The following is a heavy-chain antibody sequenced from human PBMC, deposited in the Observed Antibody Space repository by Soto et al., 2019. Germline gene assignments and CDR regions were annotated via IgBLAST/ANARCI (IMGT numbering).Heavy chain of an antibody. CDR2: IIPIFGTA. D-gene: IGHD5-18*01. CDR1: GGTFSSYA. J-gene: IGHJ6*02. Sequence: QVQLVQSGAEVKKPGSSVKVSCKASGGTFSSYAISWVRQAPGQGLEWMGGIIPIFGTANYAQKFQGRVTITEAESTSTAYMELSSLRSEDTAVYYCAVMTAMVTYDYYSYGMDVWGQGTTVTGSS. CDR3: AVMTAMVTYDYYSYGMDV. V-gene: IGHV1-69*12.